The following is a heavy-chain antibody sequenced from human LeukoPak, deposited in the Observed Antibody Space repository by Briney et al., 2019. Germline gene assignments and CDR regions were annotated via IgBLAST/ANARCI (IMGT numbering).Heavy chain of an antibody. CDR1: GFTFSSYG. Sequence: GGSLRLSCAASGFTFSSYGMHWVRQAPGKGLEWVAVISYDGSNKYYVDSVKGRFTISRDNSKNTLYLQMNSLRAEDTAVYYCARAYSSGWYGDFDYWGQGTLVTVSS. D-gene: IGHD6-19*01. CDR3: ARAYSSGWYGDFDY. J-gene: IGHJ4*02. CDR2: ISYDGSNK. V-gene: IGHV3-30*03.